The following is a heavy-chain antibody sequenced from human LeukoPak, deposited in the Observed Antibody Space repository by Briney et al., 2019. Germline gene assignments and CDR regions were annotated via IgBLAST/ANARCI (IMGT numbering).Heavy chain of an antibody. J-gene: IGHJ4*02. Sequence: PGGSLRLSCSASGFTFSSYAMHWVRQAPGKGLEYVSAISSNGGSTYYADSVKGRFTISRDNSKNTLYPQMSSLRAEDTAVYYCVKDLLAVAGTSNYWGQGTLVTVSS. CDR3: VKDLLAVAGTSNY. CDR1: GFTFSSYA. V-gene: IGHV3-64D*06. CDR2: ISSNGGST. D-gene: IGHD6-19*01.